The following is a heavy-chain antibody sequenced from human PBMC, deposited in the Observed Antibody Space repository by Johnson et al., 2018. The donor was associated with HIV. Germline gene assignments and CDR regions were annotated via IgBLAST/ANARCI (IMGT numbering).Heavy chain of an antibody. V-gene: IGHV3-7*01. Sequence: VQLMESGGGLVQPGGSLRLSCAASGFTFSSYAMSWVRQSPGKGLEWVADIKQDGSNKYYADSVKGRFTISRDNAKNSLYLQMNSMSAEDTADYCCAKGARAGGEEGVDAFDIWGQGTMVTVSS. CDR3: AKGARAGGEEGVDAFDI. CDR1: GFTFSSYA. J-gene: IGHJ3*02. CDR2: IKQDGSNK. D-gene: IGHD3-10*01.